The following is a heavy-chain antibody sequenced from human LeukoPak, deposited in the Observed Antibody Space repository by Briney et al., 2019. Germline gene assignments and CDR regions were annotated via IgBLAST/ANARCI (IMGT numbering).Heavy chain of an antibody. D-gene: IGHD5-24*01. V-gene: IGHV4-59*01. CDR3: ARGRDGYNLGFDY. J-gene: IGHJ4*02. CDR1: GASISSYY. Sequence: SETLSLTCTVSGASISSYYWSWIRQPPGKGLEWIGCFYYSGSTNYNPSLKSRVTISLDTSKNQFSLKLSSVTAADTAVYYRARGRDGYNLGFDYWGQGTLVTVSS. CDR2: FYYSGST.